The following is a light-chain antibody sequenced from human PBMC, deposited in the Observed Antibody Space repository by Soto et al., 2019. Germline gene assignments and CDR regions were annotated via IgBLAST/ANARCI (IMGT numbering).Light chain of an antibody. CDR1: STDFENYNL. J-gene: IGLJ2*01. CDR2: NYN. Sequence: QSALTQPASVSGSPGQSITISCTRSSTDFENYNLVSWYQHCPDKAPKLIIYNYNQRPSGVPDRFSASKSGASASLAISGLQSEDEAVYYCATWDDSLNGVVFGGGTKLTVL. V-gene: IGLV2-14*02. CDR3: ATWDDSLNGVV.